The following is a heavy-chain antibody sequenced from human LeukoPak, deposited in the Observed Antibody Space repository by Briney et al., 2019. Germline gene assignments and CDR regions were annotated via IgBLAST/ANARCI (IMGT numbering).Heavy chain of an antibody. V-gene: IGHV3-23*01. J-gene: IGHJ3*02. CDR1: GFTFRNSA. CDR2: ISNSGDRT. Sequence: PGGSLRLSCAASGFTFRNSASSWIRQAPGKGLEWVSTISNSGDRTLYADSVKGRFTISRDNSKNTLYLQMNSLRAEDTAVYYCAKGIRFLEWLLGAFDIWGQGQWSPSLQ. D-gene: IGHD3-3*01. CDR3: AKGIRFLEWLLGAFDI.